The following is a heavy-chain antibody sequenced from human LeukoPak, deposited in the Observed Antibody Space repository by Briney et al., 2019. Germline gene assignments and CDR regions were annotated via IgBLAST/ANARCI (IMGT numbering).Heavy chain of an antibody. Sequence: GGSLRLSCAASGFTFSSYWMHWVRQAPGKGPVWVSRINNDGSGTTYADSVKGRFTISRDNSKNTLYLQMNSLRAEDTAVYYCARQYDYTFDYWGQGTLVTVSS. D-gene: IGHD5-12*01. V-gene: IGHV3-74*01. J-gene: IGHJ4*02. CDR1: GFTFSSYW. CDR2: INNDGSGT. CDR3: ARQYDYTFDY.